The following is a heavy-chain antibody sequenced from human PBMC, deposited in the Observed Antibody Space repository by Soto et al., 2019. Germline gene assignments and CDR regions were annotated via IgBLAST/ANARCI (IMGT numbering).Heavy chain of an antibody. V-gene: IGHV4-59*01. CDR1: SGSISTYY. CDR2: VYYSGYT. J-gene: IGHJ3*02. D-gene: IGHD4-17*01. CDR3: ARGLYGDYSWEASDI. Sequence: QVQLQESGPGVVKPSETLSLTCTVSSGSISTYYWSWIRQPPGKGLEWIGYVYYSGYTNYNPSLKSRVTISVDTSKNQFSLKLTSVTAADTAVYYCARGLYGDYSWEASDIWGQGTMVTVSS.